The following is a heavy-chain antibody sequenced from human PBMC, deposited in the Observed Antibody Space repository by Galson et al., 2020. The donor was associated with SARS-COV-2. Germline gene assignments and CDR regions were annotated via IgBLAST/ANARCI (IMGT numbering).Heavy chain of an antibody. Sequence: SETLSLTCAVYGGSFSGYYWSWIRQPPGKGLEWIGEINHSGSTNYNPSLKSRVTISVDTSKNQFSLKLSPVTAADTAVYYCARGLIAVAGLIPYCYGMDVGCQGTTVTVSS. J-gene: IGHJ6*02. V-gene: IGHV4-34*01. D-gene: IGHD6-19*01. CDR2: INHSGST. CDR1: GGSFSGYY. CDR3: ARGLIAVAGLIPYCYGMDV.